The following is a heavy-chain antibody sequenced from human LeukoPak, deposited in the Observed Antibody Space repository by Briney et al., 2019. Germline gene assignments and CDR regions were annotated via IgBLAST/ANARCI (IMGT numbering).Heavy chain of an antibody. V-gene: IGHV4-34*01. CDR2: INHSGST. CDR1: GGSISGYY. D-gene: IGHD3-10*01. Sequence: SETLSLTCTVSGGSISGYYWSWIRQPPGKGLEWIGEINHSGSTNYNPSLKSRVTISVDTSKNQFSLKLSSVTAADTAVYYCARGDRITMVRGVERHWFDPWGQGTLVTVSS. CDR3: ARGDRITMVRGVERHWFDP. J-gene: IGHJ5*02.